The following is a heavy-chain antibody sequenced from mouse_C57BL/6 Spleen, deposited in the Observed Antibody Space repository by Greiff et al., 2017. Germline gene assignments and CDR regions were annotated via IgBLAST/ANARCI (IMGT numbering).Heavy chain of an antibody. D-gene: IGHD1-1*01. CDR3: ARRGIITTVVPPFDY. V-gene: IGHV1-50*01. CDR1: GYTFTSYW. Sequence: QVQLQQPGAELVKPGASVKLSCKASGYTFTSYWMQWVKQRPGQGLEWIGEIDPSDSYTNYNQKFKGKATLTVDTSSSTAYMQLSSLPSEDSAVYYCARRGIITTVVPPFDYWGQGTTLTVSS. J-gene: IGHJ2*01. CDR2: IDPSDSYT.